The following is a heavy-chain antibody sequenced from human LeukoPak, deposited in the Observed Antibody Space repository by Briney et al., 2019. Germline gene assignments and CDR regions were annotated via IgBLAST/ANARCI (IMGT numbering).Heavy chain of an antibody. CDR1: GFSVSNNY. CDR2: IKEDGTET. CDR3: AKEGRSLQTY. V-gene: IGHV3-7*03. D-gene: IGHD5-24*01. J-gene: IGHJ4*02. Sequence: PGGSLRLSCAASGFSVSNNYMSWVRQAPGKGLEWVANIKEDGTETYYVDSVKGRFTISRDNAKNSLYLQMNSLRVEDTAVYYCAKEGRSLQTYWGQGTLVTVSS.